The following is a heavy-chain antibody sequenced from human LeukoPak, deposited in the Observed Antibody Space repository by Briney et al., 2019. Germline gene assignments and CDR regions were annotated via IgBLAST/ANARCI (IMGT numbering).Heavy chain of an antibody. V-gene: IGHV3-7*05. J-gene: IGHJ4*02. CDR3: ARDTLGDSDY. CDR1: GFTFSSYW. CDR2: IKQDGSEE. Sequence: PGGSLRLSCAASGFTFSSYWMSWVRQAPGRGLEWVANIKQDGSEEYYVGSVKGRFTISRDNAKNSLYLQMNSLRAEDTAVYYCARDTLGDSDYWGQGTLVTVSS. D-gene: IGHD3-16*01.